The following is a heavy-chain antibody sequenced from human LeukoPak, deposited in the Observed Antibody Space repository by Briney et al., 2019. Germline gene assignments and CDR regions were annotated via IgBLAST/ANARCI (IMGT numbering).Heavy chain of an antibody. D-gene: IGHD3-3*01. CDR1: GDSVSSNGIA. Sequence: SQTLSLTCAISGDSVSSNGIAWDWIRQSLSRGLEWLGRTSYTSKWYNDYAVSVRGRMTINPDTSKNQFSLQLNSVTPEDSAVYYCARAQSGFYTYWGQGTQVTVSS. V-gene: IGHV6-1*01. J-gene: IGHJ4*02. CDR2: TSYTSKWYN. CDR3: ARAQSGFYTY.